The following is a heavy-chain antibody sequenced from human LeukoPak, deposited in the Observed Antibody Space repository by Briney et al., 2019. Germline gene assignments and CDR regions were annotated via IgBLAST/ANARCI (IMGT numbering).Heavy chain of an antibody. CDR2: ISTTNSYI. J-gene: IGHJ4*02. Sequence: PGGSLRLSCAASGFTFSSYGMSWVRQAPGKGLEWVSSISTTNSYIYYADSVTGRFTISRDNAKNSLYLQMHSLRAEDTAVYYCARRATTERGHSYGLDYWGQGTLVTVSS. CDR3: ARRATTERGHSYGLDY. V-gene: IGHV3-21*01. D-gene: IGHD5-18*01. CDR1: GFTFSSYG.